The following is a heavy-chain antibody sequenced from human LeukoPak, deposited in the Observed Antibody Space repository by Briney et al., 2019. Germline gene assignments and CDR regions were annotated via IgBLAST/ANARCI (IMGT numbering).Heavy chain of an antibody. V-gene: IGHV1-3*01. Sequence: ASVKVSCKASGYTFISYAIHWVRQAPGQRLEWMGWINAGNGNTKYSQKFQGRVTITRDISASTAYMELSSLRSEDTAVYYCARGLGYCSGGSCYALYYYYGMDVWGQGTTVTVSS. D-gene: IGHD2-15*01. J-gene: IGHJ6*02. CDR3: ARGLGYCSGGSCYALYYYYGMDV. CDR1: GYTFISYA. CDR2: INAGNGNT.